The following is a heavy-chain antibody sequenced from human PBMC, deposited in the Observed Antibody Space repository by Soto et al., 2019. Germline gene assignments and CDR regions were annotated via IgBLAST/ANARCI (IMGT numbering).Heavy chain of an antibody. CDR1: GFTFSSYG. CDR2: IWYDGSNK. CDR3: ARGDVDTAMVLGY. D-gene: IGHD5-18*01. V-gene: IGHV3-33*01. J-gene: IGHJ4*02. Sequence: GGSLRLSCAASGFTFSSYGMHWVRQAPGKGLEWVAVIWYDGSNKYYADSVKGRFTISRDNSKNTLYLQMNSLRAEDTAVYYCARGDVDTAMVLGYWGQGTLVTVSS.